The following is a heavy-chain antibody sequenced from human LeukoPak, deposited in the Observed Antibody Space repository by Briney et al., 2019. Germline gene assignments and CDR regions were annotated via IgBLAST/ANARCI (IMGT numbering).Heavy chain of an antibody. CDR1: GFTFGDYA. V-gene: IGHV3-49*04. CDR2: IRSKAYGGTT. D-gene: IGHD5-18*01. Sequence: GGSLRLSCTASGFTFGDYAMNWVRQAPGKGLEWVGFIRSKAYGGTTEYAASVKGRFSISRDDSKSIAYLQMNSLKTEDTAVYYCTRVRGYSYGYGDYWGQGTLVTVSS. CDR3: TRVRGYSYGYGDY. J-gene: IGHJ4*02.